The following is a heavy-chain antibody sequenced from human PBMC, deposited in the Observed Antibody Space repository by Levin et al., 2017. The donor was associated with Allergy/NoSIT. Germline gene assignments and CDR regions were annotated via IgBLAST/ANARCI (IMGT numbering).Heavy chain of an antibody. V-gene: IGHV3-49*03. Sequence: GGSLRLSCTVSGFTIGGYAMKWFRQAPGKGLEWVSFIRSNAHGGTTEYAASVKGRFTMSRDDSKSIAYLQMNSLKTEDTAVYFCTRVLVAAGPRLDYWGQGTLVTVSS. D-gene: IGHD6-25*01. CDR2: IRSNAHGGTT. CDR1: GFTIGGYA. CDR3: TRVLVAAGPRLDY. J-gene: IGHJ4*02.